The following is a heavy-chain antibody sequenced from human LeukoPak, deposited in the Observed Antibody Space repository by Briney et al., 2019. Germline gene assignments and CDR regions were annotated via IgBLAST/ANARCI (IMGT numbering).Heavy chain of an antibody. Sequence: PSETLSLTCTVSGGSISSGSYYWSWIRQPAGKGLEWIGRIYTSGSTNCNPSLKSRVTISVDTSKNQFSLKLSSVTAADTAVYYCARSYYDFWSGRNDDYWGQGTLVTVSS. CDR2: IYTSGST. CDR1: GGSISSGSYY. CDR3: ARSYYDFWSGRNDDY. J-gene: IGHJ4*02. D-gene: IGHD3-3*01. V-gene: IGHV4-61*02.